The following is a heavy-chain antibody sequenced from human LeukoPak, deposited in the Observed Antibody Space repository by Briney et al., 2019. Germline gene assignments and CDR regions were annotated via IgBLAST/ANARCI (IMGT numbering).Heavy chain of an antibody. J-gene: IGHJ4*02. CDR1: GFTFGDYA. CDR2: IRSKAYGGTT. D-gene: IGHD3-22*01. CDR3: TRPDYVSSGYYYVDDY. V-gene: IGHV3-49*04. Sequence: PGRSLRLSCTASGFTFGDYAMSWVRQAPGKGLEWVGFIRSKAYGGTTEYAASVKGRFTISRDDSKSIAYLQMNSLKTEDTAVYYCTRPDYVSSGYYYVDDYWGQGTLVTVSS.